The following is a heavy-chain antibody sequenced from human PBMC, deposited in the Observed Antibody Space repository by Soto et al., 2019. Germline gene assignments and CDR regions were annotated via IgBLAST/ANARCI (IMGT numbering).Heavy chain of an antibody. Sequence: QITLNESGPTVVKPTEPLTLTCRFSGFSLTTSGVGVGWIRQSPGKAPEWLALIYWDDDKRYSASLKSRLTITKDTSKNQVVLTVSDLDPTDTATYYCAHRVLPTVFGLVTTTAIYFDFWGEVTPVAVSS. CDR3: AHRVLPTVFGLVTTTAIYFDF. CDR1: GFSLTTSGVG. V-gene: IGHV2-5*02. CDR2: IYWDDDK. D-gene: IGHD3-3*01. J-gene: IGHJ4*02.